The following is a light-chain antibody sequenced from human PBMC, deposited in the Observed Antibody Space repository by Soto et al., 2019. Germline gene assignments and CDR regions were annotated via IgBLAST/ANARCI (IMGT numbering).Light chain of an antibody. CDR1: SSNIGDNY. CDR3: GTWDSSLSTGVV. CDR2: DNN. V-gene: IGLV1-51*01. Sequence: QSVLTQPPSVSAAPGQKVTISCSGSSSNIGDNYVSWYQQLPGTAPKLLIYDNNKRPSGIPARFSCSKSGTSATLGITGLQTGDEADYYCGTWDSSLSTGVVFGGGTKLTVL. J-gene: IGLJ2*01.